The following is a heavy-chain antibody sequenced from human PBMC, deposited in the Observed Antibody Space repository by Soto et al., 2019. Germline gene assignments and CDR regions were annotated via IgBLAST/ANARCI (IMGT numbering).Heavy chain of an antibody. Sequence: GGSLRLSCRASGFTFSNSWMHWVRRAPGKGLVWVSRINNDGSSTAYADSVKGRFTISRDNAKNTLYMQMDRLRVEDMAVYYCARDEGGPDVWGQGTTVTVSS. CDR2: INNDGSST. J-gene: IGHJ6*02. CDR1: GFTFSNSW. V-gene: IGHV3-74*01. CDR3: ARDEGGPDV.